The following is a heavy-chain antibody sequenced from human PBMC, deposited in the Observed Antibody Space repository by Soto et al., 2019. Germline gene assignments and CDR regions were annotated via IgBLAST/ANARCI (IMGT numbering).Heavy chain of an antibody. CDR1: GDSISSGDYY. Sequence: QVQLQESGPGLVKPSETLSLTCTVSGDSISSGDYYWTWIRQHPEKGLEWIGYIYYSGRTSYNPSLNSRLTISVDTSKNQFFLKLSSLTAADTAVYYCAIDLPPNDSRRGLEYLGPGTLVTVSS. CDR2: IYYSGRT. CDR3: AIDLPPNDSRRGLEY. V-gene: IGHV4-31*03. J-gene: IGHJ4*02. D-gene: IGHD1-1*01.